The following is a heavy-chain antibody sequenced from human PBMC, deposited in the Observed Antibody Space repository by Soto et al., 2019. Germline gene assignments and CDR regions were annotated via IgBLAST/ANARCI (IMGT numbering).Heavy chain of an antibody. J-gene: IGHJ4*02. D-gene: IGHD2-21*02. Sequence: QLQLQESGPGLVKPSETLALTCTVSGGSISSSSYYCGWIRQPPGKGLEWIGSIYYSGSTYDKLSLKRRVTFAVDSSKEQFALKLRSVTAADTAEYFLWMSVSRVVTLDYWGQGTLVTVSS. CDR1: GGSISSSSYY. CDR2: IYYSGST. CDR3: WMSVSRVVTLDY. V-gene: IGHV4-39*01.